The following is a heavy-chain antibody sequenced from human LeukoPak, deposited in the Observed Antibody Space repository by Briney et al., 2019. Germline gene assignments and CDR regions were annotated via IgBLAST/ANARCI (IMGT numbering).Heavy chain of an antibody. CDR3: ARLVPRYGSGSQSDY. V-gene: IGHV4-38-2*02. J-gene: IGHJ4*02. CDR2: INHSGNT. CDR1: GYSISSGNY. D-gene: IGHD3-10*01. Sequence: SETLSLTCTVSGYSISSGNYWGWIRQPPGKGLEWIGEINHSGNTNYNPSLKSRVTISVDTSKNQFSLKLSSVTAADTAVYYCARLVPRYGSGSQSDYWGQGTLVTVSS.